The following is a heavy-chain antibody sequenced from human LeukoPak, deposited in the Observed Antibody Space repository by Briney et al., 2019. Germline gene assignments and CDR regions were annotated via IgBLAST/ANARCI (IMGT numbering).Heavy chain of an antibody. CDR2: ISWNSGSI. CDR3: ARDHTWSVGATWGFDYYYMDV. Sequence: GGSLRLSCAASGFTFDDYAMHWVRQAPGKGLEWVSGISWNSGSIGYADSVKGRFTISRDNAKNSLYLQMNSLRAEDTAVYYCARDHTWSVGATWGFDYYYMDVWGKGTTVTVSS. D-gene: IGHD1-26*01. CDR1: GFTFDDYA. V-gene: IGHV3-9*01. J-gene: IGHJ6*03.